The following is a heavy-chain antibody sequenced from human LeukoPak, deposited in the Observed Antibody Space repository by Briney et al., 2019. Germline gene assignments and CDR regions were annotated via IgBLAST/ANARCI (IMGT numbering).Heavy chain of an antibody. D-gene: IGHD4-17*01. CDR2: IYSGGDT. J-gene: IGHJ4*02. Sequence: GGSLRLSCAASGFTFSNAWMSWVRQPPGKGLEWVSVIYSGGDTYSADSVKGRFTTSRDNSKNTVYLQMNSLRVEDTAVYYCARGRRDYGDYPYWGQGILVTVSS. CDR1: GFTFSNAW. CDR3: ARGRRDYGDYPY. V-gene: IGHV3-53*01.